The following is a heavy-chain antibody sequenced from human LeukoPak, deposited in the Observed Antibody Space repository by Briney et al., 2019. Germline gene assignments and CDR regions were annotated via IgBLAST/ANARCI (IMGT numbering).Heavy chain of an antibody. J-gene: IGHJ6*03. Sequence: GESLKISCKGSGYSFTSYWIGWVRQMPGKGLEWMGIIYPGDSDTRYSPSFQGQVTISADKSISTAYLQWSSLKASDTAMYYCARQVRTGYDILTGRGCYYMDVWGKGTTVTVSS. CDR3: ARQVRTGYDILTGRGCYYMDV. CDR2: IYPGDSDT. CDR1: GYSFTSYW. D-gene: IGHD3-9*01. V-gene: IGHV5-51*01.